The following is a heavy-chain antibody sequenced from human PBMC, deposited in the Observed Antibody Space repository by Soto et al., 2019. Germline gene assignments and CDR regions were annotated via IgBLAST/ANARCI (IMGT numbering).Heavy chain of an antibody. CDR1: GGSISSYY. CDR2: IYYSGST. Sequence: SETLSLTCSVSGGSISSYYWNWIRQPPGKGLEWIGYIYYSGSTNYNPSLKSRVTTSVDTSKNQFSLKLSSVTAADTAVYYCARGLITGSHYSGGWYYFDSWGQGTQVTV. D-gene: IGHD6-19*01. V-gene: IGHV4-59*01. CDR3: ARGLITGSHYSGGWYYFDS. J-gene: IGHJ4*02.